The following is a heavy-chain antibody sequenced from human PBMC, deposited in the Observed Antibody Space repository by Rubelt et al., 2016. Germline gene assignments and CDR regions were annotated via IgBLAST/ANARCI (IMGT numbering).Heavy chain of an antibody. CDR3: ASGITMVRGVIVPDDL. CDR2: IYYSGST. J-gene: IGHJ2*01. CDR1: GGSISSSSYY. V-gene: IGHV4-39*01. D-gene: IGHD3-10*01. Sequence: QLQLQESGPGLVKPSETLSLTCTVSGGSISSSSYYWRWIRQPPGKGLAWIGSIYYSGSTYYNPSLKSPVPISVGTSKNAFSLNPSSLTAADTGVYYCASGITMVRGVIVPDDLWGRGTLVTVSS.